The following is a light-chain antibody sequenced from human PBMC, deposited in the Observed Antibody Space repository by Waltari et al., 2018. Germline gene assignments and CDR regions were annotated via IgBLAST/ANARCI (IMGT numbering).Light chain of an antibody. J-gene: IGLJ2*01. Sequence: QSVLTQSPSASGTPGQRVTISCSGRSSNIGSNTVNWYQQLPGTAPKLLIYSNNQRPSGVPDRFAGSKSGTSASLAISGLRSEDEADYYCATWDDSLKGPVFGGGTKLTVL. CDR3: ATWDDSLKGPV. V-gene: IGLV1-44*01. CDR2: SNN. CDR1: SSNIGSNT.